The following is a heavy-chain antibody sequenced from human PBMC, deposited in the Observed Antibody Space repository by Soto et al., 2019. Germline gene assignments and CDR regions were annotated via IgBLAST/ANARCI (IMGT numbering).Heavy chain of an antibody. CDR3: ARFGSSWSAFDY. CDR2: IYYSGST. V-gene: IGHV4-59*01. D-gene: IGHD6-13*01. CDR1: GGSISSYY. J-gene: IGHJ4*02. Sequence: SETLSLTCTVSGGSISSYYWSWIRQPPGKGLEWIGYIYYSGSTNYNPSLKSRVTISVDTSKNQFSLKLSSVTAADTAVYYCARFGSSWSAFDYWGQGTLVTGSS.